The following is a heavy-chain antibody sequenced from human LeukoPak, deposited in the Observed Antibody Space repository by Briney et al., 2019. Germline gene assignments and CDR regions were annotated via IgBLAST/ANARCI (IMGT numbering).Heavy chain of an antibody. V-gene: IGHV4-59*01. J-gene: IGHJ6*02. CDR1: GCSISSYY. D-gene: IGHD6-13*01. CDR2: IYYSGST. Sequence: PSETLSLTCTVSGCSISSYYRSWIRQPPGKGLEWIGYIYYSGSTNYNPSLKSRVTISVDTSKNQFSLKLSSVTAADTAVYYCAREVPRSSSWYYYYYYGMDVWGQGTTVTVSS. CDR3: AREVPRSSSWYYYYYYGMDV.